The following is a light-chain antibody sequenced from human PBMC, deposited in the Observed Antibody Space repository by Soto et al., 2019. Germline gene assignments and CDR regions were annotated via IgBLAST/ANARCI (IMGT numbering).Light chain of an antibody. Sequence: QSVLTQPASVYGSAGQSITISCTGTSSDVGGYNYVSWYQQHPGKAPKHMIYDVSNRPSGVSNRFSGSKSGNTACLTISGLQAEDEADYYCSSYTSSSTLEVFGTGTKVTVL. CDR1: SSDVGGYNY. V-gene: IGLV2-14*01. J-gene: IGLJ1*01. CDR2: DVS. CDR3: SSYTSSSTLEV.